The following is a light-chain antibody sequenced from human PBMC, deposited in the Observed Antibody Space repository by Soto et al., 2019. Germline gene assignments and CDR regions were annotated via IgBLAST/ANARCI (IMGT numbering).Light chain of an antibody. CDR3: KKYGRSGK. CDR1: QSVSNNY. V-gene: IGKV3-20*01. CDR2: GAS. Sequence: IFLTHSPFTLSLSPGERATLSCRASQSVSNNYLAWYQQKPGQAPRLLIYGASNRATGIPDRFSGSGSGKDFTLTISRLETEDFEVYYCKKYGRSGKFGQGKKV. J-gene: IGKJ1*01.